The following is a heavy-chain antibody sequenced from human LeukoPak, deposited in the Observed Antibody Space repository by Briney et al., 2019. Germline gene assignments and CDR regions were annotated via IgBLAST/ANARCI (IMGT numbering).Heavy chain of an antibody. Sequence: PSETLSLTCTVSGGSISDYYWSWIRQPPGKGLEWIGYIYYSGSTNYNPSLKSRVTISVDTSKNHFSLKLNSVTAADTAVYYCARGSLAVPGYFDYWGQGTLVTVSS. CDR3: ARGSLAVPGYFDY. CDR1: GGSISDYY. V-gene: IGHV4-59*01. D-gene: IGHD6-19*01. J-gene: IGHJ4*02. CDR2: IYYSGST.